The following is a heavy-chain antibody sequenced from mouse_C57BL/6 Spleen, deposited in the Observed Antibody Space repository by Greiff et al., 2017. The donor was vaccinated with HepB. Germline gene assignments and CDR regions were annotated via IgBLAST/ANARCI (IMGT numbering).Heavy chain of an antibody. D-gene: IGHD4-1*01. CDR3: ARDPLTGTIDY. V-gene: IGHV3-6*01. CDR1: GYSITSGYY. J-gene: IGHJ2*01. Sequence: VQLKESGPGLVKPSQSLSLTCSVTGYSITSGYYWNWIRQFPGNKLEWMGYISYDGSNNYNPSLKNRISITRDTSKNQFFLKLNSVTTEDTATYYCARDPLTGTIDYWGQGTTLTVSS. CDR2: ISYDGSN.